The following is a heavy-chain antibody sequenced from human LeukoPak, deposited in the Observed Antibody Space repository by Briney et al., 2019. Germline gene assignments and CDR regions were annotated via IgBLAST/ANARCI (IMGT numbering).Heavy chain of an antibody. D-gene: IGHD7-27*01. Sequence: ASVKVSCKASGFTFTAYHMHWVRQAPGQGLERMGWINPNSGGTNYAQKFQGRVTMTRDTSISTAYMELSGLRSDDTAVYYCARGPHWDPHFDYWGQGTLVTVSS. CDR2: INPNSGGT. CDR3: ARGPHWDPHFDY. CDR1: GFTFTAYH. J-gene: IGHJ4*02. V-gene: IGHV1-2*02.